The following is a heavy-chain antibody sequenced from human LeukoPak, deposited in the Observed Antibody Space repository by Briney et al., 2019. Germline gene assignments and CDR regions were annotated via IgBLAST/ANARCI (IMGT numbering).Heavy chain of an antibody. Sequence: SETLSLTCTVSGGSISSYYWSWIRQPAGKGLEWIGRIYTSGSTNCNPSLKSRVTMSVDTSKNQFSLKLSSVTAADTAVYYCAREEYDSSGYYPYYFDYWGQGTLVTVSS. D-gene: IGHD3-22*01. CDR1: GGSISSYY. CDR3: AREEYDSSGYYPYYFDY. V-gene: IGHV4-4*07. J-gene: IGHJ4*02. CDR2: IYTSGST.